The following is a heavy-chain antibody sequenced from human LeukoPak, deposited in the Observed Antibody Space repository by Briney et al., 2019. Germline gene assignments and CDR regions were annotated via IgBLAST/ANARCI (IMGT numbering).Heavy chain of an antibody. J-gene: IGHJ4*02. Sequence: SETLSLTCAVYGGSFSGYYWSWIRQPPGKRLEWIGEINHSGSTNFNPSLKSRVTISVDTSKNQFSLKLSSVTAADTAVYYCARGLEFAYCGGDCYSHYFDYWGQGTLVTVSS. CDR2: INHSGST. V-gene: IGHV4-34*01. CDR1: GGSFSGYY. CDR3: ARGLEFAYCGGDCYSHYFDY. D-gene: IGHD2-21*02.